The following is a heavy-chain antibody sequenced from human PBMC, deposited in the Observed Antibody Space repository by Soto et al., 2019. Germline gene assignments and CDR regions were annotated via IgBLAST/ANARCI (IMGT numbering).Heavy chain of an antibody. D-gene: IGHD3-3*01. V-gene: IGHV1-8*01. J-gene: IGHJ6*02. CDR3: ARAYDFWSGYGVDYYYGMDV. CDR2: MNPNSGNT. Sequence: QVQLVQSGAEVKKPGASVKVSCKASGYTFTSYDINWVRQATGQGLEWMGWMNPNSGNTGYAQKFQGRVTMTRNTSISTAYMGLSSLRSEDTAVYYCARAYDFWSGYGVDYYYGMDVWGQGTTVTVSS. CDR1: GYTFTSYD.